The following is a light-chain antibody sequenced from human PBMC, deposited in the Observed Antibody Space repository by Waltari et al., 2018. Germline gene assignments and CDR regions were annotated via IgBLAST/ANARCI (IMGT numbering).Light chain of an antibody. CDR2: YET. CDR1: TIASHS. CDR3: QVWDGDTDQLV. V-gene: IGLV3-21*04. J-gene: IGLJ2*01. Sequence: SYVLTQPPSVSPAPGQPARILCVGDTIASHSVRWYQQKPGQAPLLVIYYETDRPSGIPERFSASTSENAATLTISRVEAGDEADYYCQVWDGDTDQLVFGGGTKLTVL.